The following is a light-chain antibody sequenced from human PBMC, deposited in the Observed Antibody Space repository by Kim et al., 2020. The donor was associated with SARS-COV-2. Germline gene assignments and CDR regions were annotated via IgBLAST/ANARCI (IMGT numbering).Light chain of an antibody. CDR2: DVS. V-gene: IGLV2-11*01. CDR3: CSYAGSYTNYV. J-gene: IGLJ1*01. Sequence: QSVTISCTGTSSDVGGYNYVSWYQQHPGKAPTRMIYDVSKRPSGVPDRFSGSKSGNTASLPISGLQAEDEADYYCCSYAGSYTNYVFGTGTKVTVL. CDR1: SSDVGGYNY.